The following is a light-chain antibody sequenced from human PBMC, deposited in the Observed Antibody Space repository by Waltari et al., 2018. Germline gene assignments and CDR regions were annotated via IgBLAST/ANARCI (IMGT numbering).Light chain of an antibody. Sequence: RGSRGSDANLKWYQQQTGKAPKILIYGASNWQRGVPTRFSGGGIGTDFTLTISDLQPDDFATYFCQQSYSAPFTFGRGTRLE. CDR3: QQSYSAPFT. J-gene: IGKJ5*01. CDR1: RGSDAN. CDR2: GAS. V-gene: IGKV1-39*01.